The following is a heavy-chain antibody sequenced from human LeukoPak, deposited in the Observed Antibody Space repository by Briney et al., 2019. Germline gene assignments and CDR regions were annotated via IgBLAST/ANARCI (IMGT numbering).Heavy chain of an antibody. J-gene: IGHJ3*02. CDR3: ARDRRWTYYYDSSGYDAFDI. CDR1: GFTFSSYT. Sequence: GGSLRLSCAASGFTFSSYTMNWVRQAPGKGLEWISFIDTSSSTMHYADSVKGRFTISRDNAKNSLYLQMNSLRAEDTAVYYCARDRRWTYYYDSSGYDAFDIWGQGTMVTVSS. V-gene: IGHV3-48*01. CDR2: IDTSSSTM. D-gene: IGHD3-22*01.